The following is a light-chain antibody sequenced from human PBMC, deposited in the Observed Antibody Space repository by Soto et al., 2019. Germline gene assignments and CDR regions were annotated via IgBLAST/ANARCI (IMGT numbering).Light chain of an antibody. V-gene: IGKV1-17*01. CDR2: AAS. Sequence: DIQMTQSPSSLSASVGDRVTITCRASQGIRNDLGWYQQKPGKAPKRLIYAASSLQSGVPSRFSGSGTGTDFTLTISSLEPEDFAVYYCQHRSNWPYSFGQGTKVDIK. J-gene: IGKJ2*01. CDR1: QGIRND. CDR3: QHRSNWPYS.